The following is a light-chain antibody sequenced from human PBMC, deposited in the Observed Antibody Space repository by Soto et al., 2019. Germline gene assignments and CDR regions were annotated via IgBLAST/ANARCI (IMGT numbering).Light chain of an antibody. Sequence: EIVMTQSPATLSVSPGERATLSCRASQSVNSDLAWYQQKPGQAPRLLIHDASTRATGIPVRFSGSGSGTEFTLTISSLQSEDFASYYCQQYNNWPLGFGGGTKVEIK. CDR3: QQYNNWPLG. CDR1: QSVNSD. CDR2: DAS. V-gene: IGKV3-15*01. J-gene: IGKJ4*01.